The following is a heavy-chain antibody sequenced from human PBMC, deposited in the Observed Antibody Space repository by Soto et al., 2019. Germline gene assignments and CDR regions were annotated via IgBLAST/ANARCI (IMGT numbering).Heavy chain of an antibody. V-gene: IGHV2-5*02. CDR2: IYWDDDK. D-gene: IGHD3-10*01. Sequence: QITLKESGHTLVKPTQTLTLTCPVSGFSLSTSGVGVAWIRQPPGKALQWLGIIYWDDDKRYSPSLRSRLNITKDSSKTQVVLSMANMQSLDTATYFCAHFAYYGSASLDNWGQGPLVSVSS. CDR3: AHFAYYGSASLDN. J-gene: IGHJ4*02. CDR1: GFSLSTSGVG.